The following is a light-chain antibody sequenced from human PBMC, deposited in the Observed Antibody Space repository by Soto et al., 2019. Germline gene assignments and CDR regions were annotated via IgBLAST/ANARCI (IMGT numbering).Light chain of an antibody. J-gene: IGKJ1*01. CDR1: QRLVSSDGNTY. CDR2: KVY. Sequence: DVVMTQSSLSLPVTLGQPASISCRSSQRLVSSDGNTYLNWFQQRPGQSPRRLIYKVYNRHSGVPDRFSGSGSCSDFTMKISRVEAEDVGVYYFMQGTHWPRTFGQGTKV. V-gene: IGKV2-30*01. CDR3: MQGTHWPRT.